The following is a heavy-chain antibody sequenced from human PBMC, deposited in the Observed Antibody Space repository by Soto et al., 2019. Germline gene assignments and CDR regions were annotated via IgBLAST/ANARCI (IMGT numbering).Heavy chain of an antibody. CDR3: ARDSSGSLDY. CDR1: GFTFSSYW. V-gene: IGHV3-7*01. D-gene: IGHD6-6*01. J-gene: IGHJ4*02. CDR2: MKQDGSDK. Sequence: GGSLRLSCVASGFTFSSYWMAWVRQVPGKGLEWVANMKQDGSDKNYVDSVKGRFTISRDNAKNSLYLQMNSLRAEDTDVYYCARDSSGSLDYWGQGTLVTVSS.